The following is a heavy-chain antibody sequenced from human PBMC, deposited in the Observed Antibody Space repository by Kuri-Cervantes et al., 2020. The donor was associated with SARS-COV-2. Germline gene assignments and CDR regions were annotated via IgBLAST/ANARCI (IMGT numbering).Heavy chain of an antibody. CDR2: ISSSSSYI. CDR1: GFTFRSYS. D-gene: IGHD2-2*01. Sequence: LSLTCAASGFTFRSYSMNWVRQAPGKGLEWVSSISSSSSYIYYADSVKGRFTISRDNAKNSLYLQMNSLRAEDTAVYYCAREGDIVVVPAATRNPQMDVWGQGTTVTVSS. J-gene: IGHJ6*02. CDR3: AREGDIVVVPAATRNPQMDV. V-gene: IGHV3-21*01.